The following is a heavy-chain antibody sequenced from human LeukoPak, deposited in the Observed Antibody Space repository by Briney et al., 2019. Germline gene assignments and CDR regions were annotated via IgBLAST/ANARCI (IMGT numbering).Heavy chain of an antibody. CDR1: GGSISSGGYY. CDR3: ASPRRDCSSTSCPFQH. J-gene: IGHJ1*01. CDR2: IYYTGNT. V-gene: IGHV4-31*03. D-gene: IGHD2-2*01. Sequence: NPSETLSLTCTVSGGSISSGGYYWGWVRQHPGKGLEWIGYIYYTGNTYYNPSLRSRVTISVGTSKIQFSLQLSSVTAADTAVYYCASPRRDCSSTSCPFQHWGQGTLVTVSS.